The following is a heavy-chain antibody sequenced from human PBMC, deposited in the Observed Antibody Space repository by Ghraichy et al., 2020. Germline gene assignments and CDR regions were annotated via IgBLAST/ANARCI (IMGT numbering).Heavy chain of an antibody. CDR2: IYYSGST. CDR3: ARDLSKRVGAYYYYYMDV. J-gene: IGHJ6*03. V-gene: IGHV4-59*01. D-gene: IGHD1-26*01. Sequence: GSLRLSCTVSGGSISSYYWSWIRQPPGKGLEWIGYIYYSGSTNYNPSLKSRVTISVDTSKNQFSLKLSSVTAADTAVYYCARDLSKRVGAYYYYYMDVWGKGTTVTVSS. CDR1: GGSISSYY.